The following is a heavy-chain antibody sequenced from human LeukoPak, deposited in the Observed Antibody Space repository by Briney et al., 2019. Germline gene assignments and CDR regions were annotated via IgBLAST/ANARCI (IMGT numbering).Heavy chain of an antibody. CDR1: GFTFSSYE. J-gene: IGHJ6*04. CDR2: ISSSGSTT. CDR3: AELGITMIGGV. V-gene: IGHV3-48*03. D-gene: IGHD3-10*02. Sequence: PGGSLRLSCAASGFTFSSYEMNWVRQAPGKGLEWVSYISSSGSTTYYADSVKGRFTISRDNAKNSLYLQMISVRAEDTAVYYCAELGITMIGGVWGKGTTVTISS.